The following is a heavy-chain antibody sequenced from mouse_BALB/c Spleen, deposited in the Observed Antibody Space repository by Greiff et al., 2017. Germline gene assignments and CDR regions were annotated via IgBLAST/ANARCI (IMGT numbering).Heavy chain of an antibody. J-gene: IGHJ2*01. V-gene: IGHV1S81*02. CDR1: GYTFTSYW. CDR3: ARGGVYGSVDY. Sequence: QVQLQQPGAELVRPGASVKLSCKASGYTFTSYWMHWVKQRPGQGLEWIGEINPSNGRTNYNEKFKSKATLTADKSSSTAYMQLSSLTSEDSAVYYCARGGVYGSVDYWGQGTTVTVSA. CDR2: INPSNGRT. D-gene: IGHD1-2*01.